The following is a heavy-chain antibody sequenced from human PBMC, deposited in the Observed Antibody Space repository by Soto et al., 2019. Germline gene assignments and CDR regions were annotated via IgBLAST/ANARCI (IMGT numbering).Heavy chain of an antibody. CDR2: IVVGSGNT. CDR3: AAASPGRGYYYGMDV. CDR1: GFTFTRSA. V-gene: IGHV1-58*01. Sequence: SVKVSCKASGFTFTRSAVQWVRQARGQRLEWIGWIVVGSGNTNYAQRFQGRVTITRDMSTSTAYMELSSLRSEDTAVYYCAAASPGRGYYYGMDVWGQGTTVTVSS. J-gene: IGHJ6*02. D-gene: IGHD3-10*01.